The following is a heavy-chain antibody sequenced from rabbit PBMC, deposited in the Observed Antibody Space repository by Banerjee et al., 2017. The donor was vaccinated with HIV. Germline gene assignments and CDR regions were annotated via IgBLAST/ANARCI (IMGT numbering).Heavy chain of an antibody. Sequence: QLEESGGGLVQPGGSLKLSCKASGFDFSGYGVSWVRQAPGKGLEWIGYIDPVFDSIYYASWVNGRFTISSHNAQNTLYLQLNSLTAADTATYFCARDLAGVTGWNFGLWGPGTLVTDS. CDR2: IDPVFDSI. D-gene: IGHD4-1*01. CDR3: ARDLAGVTGWNFGL. V-gene: IGHV1S7*01. CDR1: GFDFSGYG. J-gene: IGHJ6*01.